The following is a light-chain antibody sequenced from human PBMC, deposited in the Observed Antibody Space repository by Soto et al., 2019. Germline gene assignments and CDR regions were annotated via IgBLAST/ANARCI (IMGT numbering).Light chain of an antibody. CDR1: QSIRSS. CDR3: QQYRDWPMT. J-gene: IGKJ1*01. CDR2: GAS. Sequence: EIVMTQSPATLSVSPGERTTLSCRASQSIRSSLAWYHQKPGQAPRLLIYGASTRATGIPASFSGSGSGTECTLTISSLQSEEFAVYSCQQYRDWPMTFGQGTKVEIK. V-gene: IGKV3-15*01.